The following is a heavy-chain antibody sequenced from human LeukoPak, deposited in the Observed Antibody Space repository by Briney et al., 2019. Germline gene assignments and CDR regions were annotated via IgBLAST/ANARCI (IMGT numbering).Heavy chain of an antibody. Sequence: TPGGSLRLSCAASGFAFSSYNMKWVRQAPGKGLEWVSFISSSSSYIYYADSVKGRFTISKDIAKNSLYLQMNSLRAEDTAVYYCARDLKDIVVVTAMAVGFDYWGQGTLVTVSS. CDR3: ARDLKDIVVVTAMAVGFDY. CDR1: GFAFSSYN. D-gene: IGHD2-21*02. J-gene: IGHJ4*02. V-gene: IGHV3-21*01. CDR2: ISSSSSYI.